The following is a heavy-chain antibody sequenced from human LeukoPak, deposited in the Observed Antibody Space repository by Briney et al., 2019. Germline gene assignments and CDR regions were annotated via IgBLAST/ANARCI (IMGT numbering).Heavy chain of an antibody. CDR3: ARGISWFDP. CDR2: IYTKGST. V-gene: IGHV4-4*09. CDR1: GGSISRYY. Sequence: SETLSHTCTLPGGSISRYYWSWIRQPPGKGLEWIGHIYTKGSTNYNPSTKSRAAISVETTKHRISLNLNSVTSAHTTLHYVARGISWFDPWGQGTLVTVSS. J-gene: IGHJ5*02. D-gene: IGHD2-15*01.